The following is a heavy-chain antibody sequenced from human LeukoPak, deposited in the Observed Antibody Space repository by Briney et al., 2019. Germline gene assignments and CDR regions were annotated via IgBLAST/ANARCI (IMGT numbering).Heavy chain of an antibody. CDR3: ARESLGPDYYDSKKTVGDAFDI. V-gene: IGHV1-8*01. J-gene: IGHJ3*02. CDR1: GYTFTSYD. CDR2: MNPNSGNT. Sequence: ASVKVSCKASGYTFTSYDINWVRQATGQGLEWMGWMNPNSGNTGYAQKFQGRVTMTRNTSISTAYMELSSLRSEDTAVYYCARESLGPDYYDSKKTVGDAFDIWGQGTMVTVSS. D-gene: IGHD3-22*01.